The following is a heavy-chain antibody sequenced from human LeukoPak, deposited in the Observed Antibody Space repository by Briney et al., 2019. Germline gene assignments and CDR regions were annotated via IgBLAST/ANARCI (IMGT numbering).Heavy chain of an antibody. J-gene: IGHJ4*02. CDR1: GFTFSSYS. Sequence: GGSLRLSCAASGFTFSSYSMNWVRQAPGKGLEWVSSISSSSSYIYYADSVKGRFTISRDNAKNSLYLQMNSLRAEDTAVYYCARDRREDYDILTGYWILDYWGQGTLVTVSS. CDR2: ISSSSSYI. V-gene: IGHV3-21*01. CDR3: ARDRREDYDILTGYWILDY. D-gene: IGHD3-9*01.